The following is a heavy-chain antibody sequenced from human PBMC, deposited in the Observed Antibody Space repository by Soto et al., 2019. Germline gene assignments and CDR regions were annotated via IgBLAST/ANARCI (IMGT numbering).Heavy chain of an antibody. D-gene: IGHD3-10*01. CDR2: IYNSGST. V-gene: IGHV4-59*08. Sequence: QVQLQESGPGLVKPSETLSLTCTVSGGSISSYYWTWIRQPPGKGLEWIGFIYNSGSTHYNPSLRRRVTISLATSENQLSLKLRSVTAADTAVYYCASMGYHYGSGSYPLDYWGQGTLVTVSS. CDR1: GGSISSYY. CDR3: ASMGYHYGSGSYPLDY. J-gene: IGHJ4*02.